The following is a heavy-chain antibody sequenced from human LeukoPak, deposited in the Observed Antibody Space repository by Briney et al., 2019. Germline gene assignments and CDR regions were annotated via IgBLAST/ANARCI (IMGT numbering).Heavy chain of an antibody. J-gene: IGHJ4*02. D-gene: IGHD4-17*01. Sequence: GASVKVSCKASGYTFTGHYMHWVRQAPGQGLEWMGWINPNSGAINYAQRFQGRVTMTRDTSISTVYMELSSLRSDDTAVYYCARDSYYGDSRSLHFDYWGQGTRVTVSS. CDR2: INPNSGAI. V-gene: IGHV1-2*02. CDR1: GYTFTGHY. CDR3: ARDSYYGDSRSLHFDY.